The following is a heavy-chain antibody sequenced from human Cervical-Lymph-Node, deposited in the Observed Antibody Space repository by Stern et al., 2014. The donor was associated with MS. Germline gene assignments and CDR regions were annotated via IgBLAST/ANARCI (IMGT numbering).Heavy chain of an antibody. D-gene: IGHD2-15*01. J-gene: IGHJ4*02. CDR1: GFTFSDYY. CDR3: ARESGYCSGGSCYHLD. Sequence: VQLVESGGGLVKPGGSLRLSCAASGFTFSDYYMSWIRPAPGKGLEWVSSISSSSSYTNYADSVKGRFTISRANAKNSLYLQMNSLRAEDTAVYYCARESGYCSGGSCYHLDWGQGTLVTVSS. CDR2: ISSSSSYT. V-gene: IGHV3-11*06.